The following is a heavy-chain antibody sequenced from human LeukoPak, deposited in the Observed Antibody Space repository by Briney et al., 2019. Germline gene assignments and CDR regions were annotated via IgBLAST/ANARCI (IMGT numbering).Heavy chain of an antibody. Sequence: ASVKVSCKASGYTYTNFYLHWVRQAPGQGLEWMGRINPNSGGTNYAQKFQGRVTMTRDTSISTAYMELSRLRSDDTAVYYCARDRSRKIGDAFDIWGQGTMVTVSS. CDR2: INPNSGGT. CDR1: GYTYTNFY. V-gene: IGHV1-2*06. D-gene: IGHD3-16*01. CDR3: ARDRSRKIGDAFDI. J-gene: IGHJ3*02.